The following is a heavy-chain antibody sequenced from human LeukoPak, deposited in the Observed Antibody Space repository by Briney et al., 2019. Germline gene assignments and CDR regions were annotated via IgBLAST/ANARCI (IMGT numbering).Heavy chain of an antibody. CDR1: GGTFSSYA. D-gene: IGHD5-12*01. V-gene: IGHV1-2*02. Sequence: GASVKVSCKASGGTFSSYAISWVRQAPGQGLEWMGWINPNSGGTNYAQKFQGRVTMTRDTSISTAYMELSRLRSDDTAVYYCARTLRGYSGYDSWARGYYYYYMDVWGKGTTVTVSS. CDR3: ARTLRGYSGYDSWARGYYYYYMDV. J-gene: IGHJ6*03. CDR2: INPNSGGT.